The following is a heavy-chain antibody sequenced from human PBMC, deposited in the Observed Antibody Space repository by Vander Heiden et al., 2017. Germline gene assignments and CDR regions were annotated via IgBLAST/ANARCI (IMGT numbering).Heavy chain of an antibody. V-gene: IGHV2-70*01. Sequence: QVTSTPSRPPLLKPSRPHKLPCAFAGLSRSTRGMCVSWIRQPPGKALEWLALIDWDDDKYYSTSLKTRFTISKDTSKNQVVLTMTNSDPVDTATYYCARISWDYSNYEGWFDPWGKGTLVTVPS. D-gene: IGHD4-4*01. CDR2: IDWDDDK. CDR1: GLSRSTRGMC. J-gene: IGHJ5*02. CDR3: ARISWDYSNYEGWFDP.